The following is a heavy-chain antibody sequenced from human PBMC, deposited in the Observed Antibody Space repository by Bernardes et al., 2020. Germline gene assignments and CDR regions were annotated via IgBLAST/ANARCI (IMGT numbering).Heavy chain of an antibody. J-gene: IGHJ4*02. CDR1: GFTFSSYA. CDR2: VSGSGGST. V-gene: IGHV3-23*01. Sequence: GGSLRLSCAASGFTFSSYAMSWVRQAPGKGLEWVSGVSGSGGSTYYADSVKGRFTVSRDSSKNTLYLQMNSLRAEDTAVYYCAKESHTNPEYYFDNWGQGTLVTVSS. D-gene: IGHD2-8*01. CDR3: AKESHTNPEYYFDN.